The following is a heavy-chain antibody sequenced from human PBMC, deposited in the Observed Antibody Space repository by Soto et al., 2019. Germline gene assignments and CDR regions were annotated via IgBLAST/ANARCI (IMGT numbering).Heavy chain of an antibody. CDR1: GFTFSSYG. CDR3: ARPGEVGSSSRALNWFDP. V-gene: IGHV3-33*01. Sequence: QVQLVEAGGGVVQPGRSLRPSCAASGFTFSSYGMHGVRQAPGKGREWGAVIWNDGSNKYYADSVKGRFTISRDNSKNTLYLQMNSLRAEDTAVYYFARPGEVGSSSRALNWFDPWGQGTLVTVSS. CDR2: IWNDGSNK. J-gene: IGHJ5*02. D-gene: IGHD6-13*01.